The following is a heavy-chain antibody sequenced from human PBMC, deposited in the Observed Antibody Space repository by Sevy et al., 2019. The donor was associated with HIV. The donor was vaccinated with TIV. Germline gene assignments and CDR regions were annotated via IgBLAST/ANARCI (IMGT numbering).Heavy chain of an antibody. J-gene: IGHJ4*02. V-gene: IGHV5-51*01. D-gene: IGHD2-15*01. CDR2: IYPGDSDT. CDR1: GYSFTNYW. Sequence: GKSLKISCKGSGYSFTNYWIGWVRQMPEKGLEWMGIIYPGDSDTRYSPSFQGRVTISVDRSISTAYLQWSSLKASDTAMYYCARHGYRSGGSCYVDYWGQGTLVTVSS. CDR3: ARHGYRSGGSCYVDY.